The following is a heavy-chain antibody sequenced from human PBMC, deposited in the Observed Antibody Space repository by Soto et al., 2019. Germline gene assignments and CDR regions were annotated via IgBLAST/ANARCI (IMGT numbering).Heavy chain of an antibody. J-gene: IGHJ4*02. CDR1: GVSVRSSA. V-gene: IGHV3-23*01. D-gene: IGHD3-3*01. Sequence: QSGGCLGLSCAASGVSVRSSAMGGVRQAPGKGLEWVSAISGSGGSTYYADSVKGRFTISRDNSKNTLYLQMNSLRAEDTAVYYCAKWDYDFWSAHFRGYYFAYWGQGTLVTVSS. CDR2: ISGSGGST. CDR3: AKWDYDFWSAHFRGYYFAY.